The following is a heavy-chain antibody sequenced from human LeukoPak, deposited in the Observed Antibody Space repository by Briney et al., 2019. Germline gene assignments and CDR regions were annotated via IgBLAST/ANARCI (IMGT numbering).Heavy chain of an antibody. CDR2: IYYSGTT. V-gene: IGHV4-59*01. D-gene: IGHD1-14*01. J-gene: IGHJ3*02. CDR1: GGSLSSSY. Sequence: SETLSLTFSISGGSLSSSYLSWIRQPPGKGLEWIGYIYYSGTTNYNPSLKSRVTISIDTSKNQFSLKLSSVTAADTAVYCCARHTPVNHAFYIWGQGTMVTVSS. CDR3: ARHTPVNHAFYI.